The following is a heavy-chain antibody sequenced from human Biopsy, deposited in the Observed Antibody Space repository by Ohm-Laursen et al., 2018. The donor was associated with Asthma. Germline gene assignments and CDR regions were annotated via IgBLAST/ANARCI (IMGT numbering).Heavy chain of an antibody. D-gene: IGHD3-3*01. CDR3: ASQSSGPDFWSGYYYFDY. CDR2: ISYDGSNK. J-gene: IGHJ4*02. Sequence: SLRLSCSASGFAFSSYGMHWVRQAPGKGLEWVAVISYDGSNKYYADSVKGQFTISRDNSKNTLYLQMNSLRAEDTAVYYCASQSSGPDFWSGYYYFDYWGQGTLVTVSS. CDR1: GFAFSSYG. V-gene: IGHV3-30*03.